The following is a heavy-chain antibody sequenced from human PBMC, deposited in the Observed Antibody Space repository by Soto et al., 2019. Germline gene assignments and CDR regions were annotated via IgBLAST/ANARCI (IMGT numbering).Heavy chain of an antibody. V-gene: IGHV1-69*13. Sequence: ASVKVSCKASGGTFSSYAISWVRQAPGQGLEWMGGIIPIFGTANYAQKFQGRVTITADESTSTAYMELSSLRSEDTAVYYCVRESYYYDSSGYYPLYYFDYCGQGTLVTVSS. CDR2: IIPIFGTA. D-gene: IGHD3-22*01. J-gene: IGHJ4*02. CDR1: GGTFSSYA. CDR3: VRESYYYDSSGYYPLYYFDY.